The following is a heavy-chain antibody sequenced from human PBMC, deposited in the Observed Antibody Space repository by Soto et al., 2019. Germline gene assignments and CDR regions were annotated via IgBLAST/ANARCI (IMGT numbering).Heavy chain of an antibody. J-gene: IGHJ4*02. CDR3: ARAGRYYDSSGYSY. Sequence: GGSLRLSCAASGFTFSSYSMNWVRQAPGKGLEWVSYISSSSSTIYYADSVKGRFTISRDNAKNSLYLQMNSLRDEDTAVYYCARAGRYYDSSGYSYWGQGTLVTVSS. CDR1: GFTFSSYS. V-gene: IGHV3-48*02. CDR2: ISSSSSTI. D-gene: IGHD3-22*01.